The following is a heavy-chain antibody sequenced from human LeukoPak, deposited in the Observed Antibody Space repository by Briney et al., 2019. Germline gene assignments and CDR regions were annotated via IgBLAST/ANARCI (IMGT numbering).Heavy chain of an antibody. CDR3: ARDCGFPYGSGSCFYY. J-gene: IGHJ4*02. CDR2: ISSSSSYI. CDR1: GFTFSSYS. D-gene: IGHD3-10*01. V-gene: IGHV3-21*01. Sequence: PGGSLRLSCAASGFTFSSYSMNWVRQAPGKGLEWVSSISSSSSYIYYADSVKGRFTISRDNAKNSLYLPMNSLRAEDTAVYYCARDCGFPYGSGSCFYYWGQGTLVTVSS.